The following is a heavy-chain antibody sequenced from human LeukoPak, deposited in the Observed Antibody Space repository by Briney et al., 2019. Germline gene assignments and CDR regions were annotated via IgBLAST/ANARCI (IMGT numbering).Heavy chain of an antibody. Sequence: SETLSLTCAVYGGSFSGYYWSWIRQPPGKGLECIGEINHSGSTNYDPSLKSRVTISVDTSKNQFSLKLSSVTAADTAVYYCARLYYYGSGTIQNYFDYWGQGTLVTVSS. D-gene: IGHD3-10*01. CDR2: INHSGST. CDR3: ARLYYYGSGTIQNYFDY. V-gene: IGHV4-34*01. J-gene: IGHJ4*02. CDR1: GGSFSGYY.